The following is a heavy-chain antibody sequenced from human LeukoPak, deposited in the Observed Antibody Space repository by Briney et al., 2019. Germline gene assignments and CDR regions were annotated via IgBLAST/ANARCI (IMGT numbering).Heavy chain of an antibody. CDR2: VHYSGAT. Sequence: SETLSLTCTVSGGSITSDAYYWGWIRQPPGKGLEWIASVHYSGATYYNPSLKSRVTISVDTSKNQFSLKLSSVTAADTAVYYCARDKRVAVAGTYIYYYYMDVWGNGTTVTISS. V-gene: IGHV4-39*07. J-gene: IGHJ6*03. CDR1: GGSITSDAYY. D-gene: IGHD6-19*01. CDR3: ARDKRVAVAGTYIYYYYMDV.